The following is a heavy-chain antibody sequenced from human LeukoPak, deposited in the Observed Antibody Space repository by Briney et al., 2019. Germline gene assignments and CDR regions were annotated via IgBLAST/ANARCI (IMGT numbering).Heavy chain of an antibody. CDR2: IYTTGST. CDR3: ARVYSSRYFDWLLLRIYYYYYMDV. V-gene: IGHV4-4*07. CDR1: GGSISSCY. J-gene: IGHJ6*03. Sequence: SETLSLTCTVSGGSISSCYWTWIRQPAGKGLEWIGRIYTTGSTNYNPSLKSRVTMSVDTSENQFSLKLSSVTAADTAVYYCARVYSSRYFDWLLLRIYYYYYMDVWGKGTTVTVSS. D-gene: IGHD3-9*01.